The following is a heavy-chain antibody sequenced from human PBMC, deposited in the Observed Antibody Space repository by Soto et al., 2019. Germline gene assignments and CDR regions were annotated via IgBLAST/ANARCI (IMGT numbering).Heavy chain of an antibody. V-gene: IGHV3-30*18. CDR3: GKDVGDYVPYYYGVDV. CDR1: RFTFKTHA. CDR2: IAYDGNEK. D-gene: IGHD1-26*01. Sequence: QVQLVESGGGVVQPGTSLRLSCAASRFTFKTHAMHWVRQAPGKGLEWMAVIAYDGNEKFYADSVKGRFTISRDNSKKALYLQINTLRNEDTAVYYCGKDVGDYVPYYYGVDVWGQGTTVTVSS. J-gene: IGHJ6*02.